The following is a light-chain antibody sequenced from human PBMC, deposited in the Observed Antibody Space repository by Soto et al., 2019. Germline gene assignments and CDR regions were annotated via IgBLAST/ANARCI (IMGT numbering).Light chain of an antibody. CDR1: QGISSH. V-gene: IGKV1-9*01. Sequence: DIQLTQSPSFLSASVGDRVTITCRASQGISSHLAWYQQQPGKAPKLLIYVASTLQSGDPSRFSGSGSGTEFTLTISGLQPEDFASYYCQQLNSYPIPVGQGTRLEIK. CDR2: VAS. CDR3: QQLNSYPIP. J-gene: IGKJ5*01.